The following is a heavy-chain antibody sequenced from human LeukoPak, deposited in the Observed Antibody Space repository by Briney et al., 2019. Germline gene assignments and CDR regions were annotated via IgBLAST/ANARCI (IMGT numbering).Heavy chain of an antibody. Sequence: GGSLRLSCAASGFTFSNYAMSWVRQAPGKGLEWVSAISGSGDSTYYADSVKGRFTISRDTSKNTLYLQMNSLRAEDTAVYYCAKGGRWLPLDYWGQGTLVTVSS. CDR3: AKGGRWLPLDY. D-gene: IGHD5-24*01. V-gene: IGHV3-23*01. J-gene: IGHJ4*02. CDR1: GFTFSNYA. CDR2: ISGSGDST.